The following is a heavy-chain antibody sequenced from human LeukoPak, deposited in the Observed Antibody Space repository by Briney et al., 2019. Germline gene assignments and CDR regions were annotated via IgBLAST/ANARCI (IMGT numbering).Heavy chain of an antibody. CDR1: GFTFSSYS. V-gene: IGHV3-21*01. CDR3: ETRWCSGGSCLFDY. CDR2: ISSSSSYI. Sequence: SGGSLRLSCAASGFTFSSYSMNWVRQAPGKGLEWVSSISSSSSYIYYADSVKGRFTISRDNAKNSLYLQMNSLRAEDTAVYYCETRWCSGGSCLFDYWGQGTLVTVSS. J-gene: IGHJ4*02. D-gene: IGHD2-15*01.